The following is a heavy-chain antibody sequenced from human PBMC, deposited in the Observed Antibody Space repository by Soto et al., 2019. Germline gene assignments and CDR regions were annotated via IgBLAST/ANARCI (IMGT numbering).Heavy chain of an antibody. Sequence: HLVESGGDVVKPGGSLRLSCAASGVMFSSAWMSWVRQAPGQGLEWVVRIKSKRDGGTTDYAPPVKGRFVISRDDSKNTLYLQMNSLKTDDTAVYYCVEGWNDFWGQGTLVAVSS. V-gene: IGHV3-15*01. CDR1: GVMFSSAW. D-gene: IGHD1-1*01. CDR3: VEGWNDF. J-gene: IGHJ4*02. CDR2: IKSKRDGGTT.